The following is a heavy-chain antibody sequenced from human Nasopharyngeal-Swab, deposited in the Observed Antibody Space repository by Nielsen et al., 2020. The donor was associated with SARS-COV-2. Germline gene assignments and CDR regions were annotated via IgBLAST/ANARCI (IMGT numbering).Heavy chain of an antibody. J-gene: IGHJ4*02. CDR2: IKQDGSEK. CDR1: GFMISSYW. CDR3: ARDATAAAGSFDS. Sequence: GGSLRLSCAASGFMISSYWMSWVRQAPGKGLEWVANIKQDGSEKHYVGSVKDRFTISRDNAKNSLYLQMSSLRADDTSVYYCARDATAAAGSFDSWGQGTLVTVSS. D-gene: IGHD6-13*01. V-gene: IGHV3-7*01.